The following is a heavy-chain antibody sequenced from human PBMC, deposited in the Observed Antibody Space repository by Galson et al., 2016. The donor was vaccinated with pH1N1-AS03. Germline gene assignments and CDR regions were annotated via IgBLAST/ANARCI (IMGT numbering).Heavy chain of an antibody. CDR1: GFTFSKYA. V-gene: IGHV3-23*01. CDR3: ARDSGYGGTFDN. Sequence: SLRLSCAASGFTFSKYAMTWVRQAPRKGLEWVSVIGVSGIRTQYADSVKGRFNISRDNSKSTVYLQMNSLRDDDTAVYYCARDSGYGGTFDNWGQGALVTVSS. CDR2: IGVSGIRT. D-gene: IGHD5-12*01. J-gene: IGHJ4*02.